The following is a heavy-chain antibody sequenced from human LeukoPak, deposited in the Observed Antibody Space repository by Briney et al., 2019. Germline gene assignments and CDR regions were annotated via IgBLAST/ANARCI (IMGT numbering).Heavy chain of an antibody. CDR1: GFTVSSNY. V-gene: IGHV3-66*01. CDR3: ANRRGTQVLGNNIDI. J-gene: IGHJ3*02. D-gene: IGHD2/OR15-2a*01. CDR2: VYSGGST. Sequence: GGSLRLSCAASGFTVSSNYMSWVRQAPGKGLGGVSIVYSGGSTYYADSVKGRFTISRDNSKSTLYLQMNSLRAEDTAVYYCANRRGTQVLGNNIDIWGQGTLVTVSS.